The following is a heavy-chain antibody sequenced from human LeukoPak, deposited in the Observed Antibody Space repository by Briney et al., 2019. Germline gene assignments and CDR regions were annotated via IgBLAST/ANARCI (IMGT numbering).Heavy chain of an antibody. CDR3: AANSADYNTLGSSYKV. J-gene: IGHJ4*02. V-gene: IGHV4-39*01. Sequence: SETLSLTCTVSGVSISSSNSYWGWIRQPPGKGLEWIGSIYYSGNTYYNPSLKSRVTISVDTSKNQFSLKLNSVTAADTAVYYCAANSADYNTLGSSYKVWGQGTLVTVSS. CDR1: GVSISSSNSY. D-gene: IGHD3-10*01. CDR2: IYYSGNT.